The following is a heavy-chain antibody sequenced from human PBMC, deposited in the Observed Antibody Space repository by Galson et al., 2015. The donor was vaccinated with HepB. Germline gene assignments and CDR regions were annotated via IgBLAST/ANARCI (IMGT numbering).Heavy chain of an antibody. J-gene: IGHJ4*02. CDR2: IVVGSGNT. CDR3: AAAELYSSSWYDLLGFDY. D-gene: IGHD6-13*01. CDR1: GFTLTSSA. V-gene: IGHV1-58*02. Sequence: SVKVSCKASGFTLTSSAMQWVRQARGQRLEWIGWIVVGSGNTNYAQKFQERVTITRDMSTSTAYMELSSLRSEDTAVYYCAAAELYSSSWYDLLGFDYWGQGTLVTVSS.